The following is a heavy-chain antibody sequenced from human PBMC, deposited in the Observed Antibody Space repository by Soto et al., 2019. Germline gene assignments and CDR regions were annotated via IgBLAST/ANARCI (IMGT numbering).Heavy chain of an antibody. CDR2: ISAYNGNT. D-gene: IGHD3-3*01. V-gene: IGHV1-18*04. J-gene: IGHJ5*02. CDR1: GYTFTSYG. Sequence: GASVKVSCKASGYTFTSYGISWVRQAPGQGLEWMGWISAYNGNTNYAQKLQGRVTMTTDTSTSPVYMEVRSLRTDGTAVYYSASEYDFWSGYYSRVGWFDPWGQGTLGTVSS. CDR3: ASEYDFWSGYYSRVGWFDP.